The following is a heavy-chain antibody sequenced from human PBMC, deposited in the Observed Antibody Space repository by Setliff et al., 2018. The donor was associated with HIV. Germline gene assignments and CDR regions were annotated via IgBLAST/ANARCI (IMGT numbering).Heavy chain of an antibody. Sequence: ASVKVSCKTSGYTFTEYGITWVRQAPGQGLEWMGWISANNGNTNYAQKFQGRVTMTTDKSTRTAYMALVNMISDDTAVYYCARRGYSYATSCYYYYFDYWGQGTPVTVSS. J-gene: IGHJ4*02. CDR1: GYTFTEYG. CDR2: ISANNGNT. V-gene: IGHV1-18*01. D-gene: IGHD3-22*01. CDR3: ARRGYSYATSCYYYYFDY.